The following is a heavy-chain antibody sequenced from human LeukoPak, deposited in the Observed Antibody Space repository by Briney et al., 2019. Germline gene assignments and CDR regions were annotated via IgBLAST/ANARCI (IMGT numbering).Heavy chain of an antibody. CDR1: GYTFTGYY. J-gene: IGHJ4*02. V-gene: IGHV1-2*06. CDR3: ARAARYYDFWSGYFLDY. Sequence: GASVKVSCKASGYTFTGYYMHWVRQAPGQGLEWMGRINPNSGGTNYAQKFQGRVTMTRDTSIRTAYMELSRLRSDDTAVYYCARAARYYDFWSGYFLDYWGQGTLVTVSS. CDR2: INPNSGGT. D-gene: IGHD3-3*01.